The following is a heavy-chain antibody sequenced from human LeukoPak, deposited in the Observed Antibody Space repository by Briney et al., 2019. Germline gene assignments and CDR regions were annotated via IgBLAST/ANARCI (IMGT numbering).Heavy chain of an antibody. CDR3: ARGTGASWFDP. V-gene: IGHV4-38-2*01. CDR1: GDSISSGYY. Sequence: SETLSLTCAVSGDSISSGYYCDWIRQPPGKGLEWIGSIYHSGSTNYNPSLKSRVTISVDTSKNQFSLKLSSVTAADTAVYYCARGTGASWFDPWGQGTLVTVSS. CDR2: IYHSGST. J-gene: IGHJ5*02.